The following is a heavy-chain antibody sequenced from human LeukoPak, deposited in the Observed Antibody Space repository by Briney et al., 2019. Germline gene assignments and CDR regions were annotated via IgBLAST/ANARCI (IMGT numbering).Heavy chain of an antibody. CDR1: GYTFTSYG. CDR2: ISIYNGNT. CDR3: ARDRKVVLVDAFDI. J-gene: IGHJ3*02. D-gene: IGHD3-22*01. V-gene: IGHV1-18*01. Sequence: ASVKLSCKTSGYTFTSYGINWVRQAPGQGLERMGWISIYNGNTNYDQQFQGRVTMITDTSTSTDYTEMRSLRTDDTAVFYCARDRKVVLVDAFDIWGEGTMVSVSS.